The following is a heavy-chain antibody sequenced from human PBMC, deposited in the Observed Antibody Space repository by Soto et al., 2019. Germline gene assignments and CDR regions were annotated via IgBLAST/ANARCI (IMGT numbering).Heavy chain of an antibody. Sequence: SQTLSLTCAISGDSVSSNSAAWNWIRQSPSRGLEWLGRTYYRSKWYNDYAVSVKSRITINPDTSKNQFSLQLNSVTPEDTAVYYCAREEVTIFGAAITPHYYSYGMDVCGQGPSLTLSS. D-gene: IGHD3-3*01. CDR2: TYYRSKWYN. CDR3: AREEVTIFGAAITPHYYSYGMDV. J-gene: IGHJ6*02. CDR1: GDSVSSNSAA. V-gene: IGHV6-1*01.